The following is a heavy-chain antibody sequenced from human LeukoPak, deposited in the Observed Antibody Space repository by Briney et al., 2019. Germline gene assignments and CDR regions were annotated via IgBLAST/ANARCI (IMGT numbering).Heavy chain of an antibody. CDR3: TSLVAAAGPYYYGMDV. V-gene: IGHV3-30*02. D-gene: IGHD6-13*01. J-gene: IGHJ6*02. CDR1: GFTFSSYG. CDR2: IRYDGSNK. Sequence: GGSLRLSCAASGFTFSSYGMHWVRQAPGKGLEWVAFIRYDGSNKYYADSVKGRFTISRDNSKNTLYLQMNSLRAEDTAVYYCTSLVAAAGPYYYGMDVWGQGTTVTVSS.